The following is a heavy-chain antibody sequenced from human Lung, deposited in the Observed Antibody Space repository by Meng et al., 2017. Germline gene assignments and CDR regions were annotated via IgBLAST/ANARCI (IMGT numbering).Heavy chain of an antibody. V-gene: IGHV4-34*01. CDR2: IKHSGST. CDR3: ARGPTTMAHDFDY. Sequence: QLRGAGCVRPSAPPHPTCVVLGGSLSNYYWTGIRKPPGKGMDWIGEIKHSGSTNYNPSLESRATISEETSQNNLSLKLSSVTAADSAVYYCARGPTTMAHDFDYWGQGTLVTAPQ. D-gene: IGHD4-11*01. J-gene: IGHJ4*02. CDR1: GGSLSNYY.